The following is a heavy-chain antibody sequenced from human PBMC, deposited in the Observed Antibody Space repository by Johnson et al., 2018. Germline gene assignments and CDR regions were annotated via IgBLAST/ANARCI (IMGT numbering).Heavy chain of an antibody. J-gene: IGHJ1*01. CDR1: GFTFSSYA. D-gene: IGHD6-19*01. V-gene: IGHV3-21*04. CDR3: AKDMQSGLAVADTSYFQH. Sequence: VQLVESGGGLVQPGGSLRLSCAASGFTFSSYAMSWVRQAPGKGLEWVSGISSSSSYIYYADSVKGRFTISSDNAKNSLYLQRNSLRPEDTALYYCAKDMQSGLAVADTSYFQHWGHGTLVTVSS. CDR2: ISSSSSYI.